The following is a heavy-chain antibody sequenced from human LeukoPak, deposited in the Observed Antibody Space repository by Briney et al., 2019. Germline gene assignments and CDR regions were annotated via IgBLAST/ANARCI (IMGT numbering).Heavy chain of an antibody. Sequence: QPGRSLRLSCAASGFTFSSYGMHWVRQAPGKGLEWVAAIWFDGSNKYSADSVKGRFTISRDNSKNTLYLQMNSLRAEDTAVYYCARGGEYCPNAVCSHFNWFGPWGQGALVTVSS. CDR1: GFTFSSYG. CDR3: ARGGEYCPNAVCSHFNWFGP. CDR2: IWFDGSNK. J-gene: IGHJ5*02. V-gene: IGHV3-33*01. D-gene: IGHD2-8*01.